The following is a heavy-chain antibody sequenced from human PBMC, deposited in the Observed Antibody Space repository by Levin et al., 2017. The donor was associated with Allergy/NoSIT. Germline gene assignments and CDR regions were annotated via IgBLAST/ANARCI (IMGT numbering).Heavy chain of an antibody. Sequence: GESLKISCEASGFTFSDYWMSWVRQGPGKGLEWVANIKQDGGDNYYVDSVKGRFTISRDNAKNSLCLQMNSLRAEDTAVYYCARVVSGIPVAWGQGTLVTVSS. V-gene: IGHV3-7*04. CDR3: ARVVSGIPVA. CDR1: GFTFSDYW. CDR2: IKQDGGDN. D-gene: IGHD6-19*01. J-gene: IGHJ4*02.